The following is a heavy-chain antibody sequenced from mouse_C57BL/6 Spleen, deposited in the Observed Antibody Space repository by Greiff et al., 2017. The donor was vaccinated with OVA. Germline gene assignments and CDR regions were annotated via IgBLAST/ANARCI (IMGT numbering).Heavy chain of an antibody. Sequence: QVQLKQSGTELVKPGASVKLSCKASGYTFTSYWMHWVKQRPGQGLEWIGNINPSNGGTNYNEKFKSKATLTVDKSSSTAYMQLSSLTSEDSAVYYCARESRTGPYYAMDYWGQGTSVTVSS. CDR1: GYTFTSYW. CDR3: ARESRTGPYYAMDY. D-gene: IGHD4-1*01. V-gene: IGHV1-53*01. J-gene: IGHJ4*01. CDR2: INPSNGGT.